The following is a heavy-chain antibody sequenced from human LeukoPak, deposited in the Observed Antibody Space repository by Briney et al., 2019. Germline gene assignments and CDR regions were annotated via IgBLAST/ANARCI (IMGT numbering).Heavy chain of an antibody. J-gene: IGHJ6*02. V-gene: IGHV3-48*02. Sequence: GGSLRLSCAASGFSFSSYEMNWVRQAPGKGLEWVSYISSISRTIYYRDSVKGRFTISRDNAKNSLYLQMNSLRDEDAAVYYCARDICVSTSCSYGMDVWGQGTTVTVSS. CDR1: GFSFSSYE. CDR3: ARDICVSTSCSYGMDV. D-gene: IGHD2-2*01. CDR2: ISSISRTI.